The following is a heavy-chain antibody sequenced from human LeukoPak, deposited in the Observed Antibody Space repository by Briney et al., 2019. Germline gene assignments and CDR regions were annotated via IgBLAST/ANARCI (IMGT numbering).Heavy chain of an antibody. D-gene: IGHD2-8*02. CDR2: IYTSGST. Sequence: PSETLSLTCTVSGGSIGSYYWSWIRQPAGKGLEWLGRIYTSGSTNYNPSLKSRVTMSVDTSKNQFSLKLSSVTAADTAVYYCARSRVGYCTGGVCPWYFDLWGRGTLVTVSS. J-gene: IGHJ2*01. CDR3: ARSRVGYCTGGVCPWYFDL. V-gene: IGHV4-4*07. CDR1: GGSIGSYY.